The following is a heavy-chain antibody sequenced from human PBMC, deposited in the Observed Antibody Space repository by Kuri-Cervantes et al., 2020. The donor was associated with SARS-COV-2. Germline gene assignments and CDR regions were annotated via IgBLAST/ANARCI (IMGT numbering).Heavy chain of an antibody. CDR2: INSDGTNI. J-gene: IGHJ4*02. V-gene: IGHV3-74*01. CDR3: AKDLRAIVVVVTIDY. CDR1: GFTFSRYW. D-gene: IGHD2-15*01. Sequence: GESLKISCAASGFTFSRYWMHWVRQGPGKGLVWVSCINSDGTNITYADSVKGRFTISRDNSKNTLYLQMNSLRAEDTAVYYCAKDLRAIVVVVTIDYWGQGTLVTVSS.